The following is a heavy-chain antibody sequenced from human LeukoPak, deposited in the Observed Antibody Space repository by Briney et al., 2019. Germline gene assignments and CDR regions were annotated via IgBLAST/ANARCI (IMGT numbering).Heavy chain of an antibody. CDR3: AKGGQPQQERVWVDV. CDR1: GFTFSSYA. D-gene: IGHD6-13*01. V-gene: IGHV3-23*01. J-gene: IGHJ5*02. CDR2: ISGSGSST. Sequence: PGGSLRLSCAASGFTFSSYAMSWVRQAPGKGLEWVSAISGSGSSTYYADSVKGRFTISRDNSKSTLYLQMNSLRAEDTAVHFCAKGGQPQQERVWVDVWGQGTLVTVSS.